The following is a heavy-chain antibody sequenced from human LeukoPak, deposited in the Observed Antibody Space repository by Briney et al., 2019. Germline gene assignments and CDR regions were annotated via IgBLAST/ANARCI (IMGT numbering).Heavy chain of an antibody. D-gene: IGHD1-26*01. V-gene: IGHV4-39*01. J-gene: IGHJ4*02. CDR1: GGSISSSSYY. CDR2: IYYSGST. CDR3: ASDRSIVGAIKYDY. Sequence: SSETLSLTCTVSGGSISSSSYYWGWIRQPPGRGLEWIGSIYYSGSTYYNPSLKSRVTISVDTSKNQFSLKLSSVTAADTAVYYCASDRSIVGAIKYDYWGQGTLVTVSS.